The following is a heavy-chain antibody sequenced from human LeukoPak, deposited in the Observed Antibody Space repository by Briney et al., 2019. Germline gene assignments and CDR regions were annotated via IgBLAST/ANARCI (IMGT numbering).Heavy chain of an antibody. J-gene: IGHJ6*02. CDR2: IYYSGST. Sequence: SETPSLTCTVSGGSVSSGSYYWSWIRQPPGKGLEWIGWIYYSGSTNYNPSLKSRVTISVDTSKNQFSLKLSSVTAADTAVYYCARDASYYGMDVWGQGTTVTVS. V-gene: IGHV4-61*01. CDR3: ARDASYYGMDV. CDR1: GGSVSSGSYY.